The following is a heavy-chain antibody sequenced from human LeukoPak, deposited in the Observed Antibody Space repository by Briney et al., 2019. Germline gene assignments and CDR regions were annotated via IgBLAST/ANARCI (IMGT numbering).Heavy chain of an antibody. J-gene: IGHJ3*02. CDR1: GGSISSSNW. CDR3: ARDALVGATRGAFDI. Sequence: SETLSLTCAVSGGSISSSNWWSWVRQPPGKGLEWIGEIYHSGSTNYNPSLKSRVTISVDKSKNQFSLKLSSVTAADTAVYYCARDALVGATRGAFDIWGQGTMVTVSS. V-gene: IGHV4-4*02. CDR2: IYHSGST. D-gene: IGHD1-26*01.